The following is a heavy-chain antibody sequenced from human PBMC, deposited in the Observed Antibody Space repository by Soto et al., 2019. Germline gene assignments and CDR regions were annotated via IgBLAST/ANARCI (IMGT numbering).Heavy chain of an antibody. CDR1: GGSISSGDYY. J-gene: IGHJ3*02. CDR2: IYYSGST. V-gene: IGHV4-30-4*01. CDR3: DHNSSGGAFEI. D-gene: IGHD6-19*01. Sequence: QVKLQESGPGLVKPSQTLSLTCTVSGGSISSGDYYWSWIRQPQGKGLEWIGYIYYSGSTYYNPSRKSRVTISIDTSKNQFSLQLSSVTAADTAVYYCDHNSSGGAFEIWGQGTMVTVSS.